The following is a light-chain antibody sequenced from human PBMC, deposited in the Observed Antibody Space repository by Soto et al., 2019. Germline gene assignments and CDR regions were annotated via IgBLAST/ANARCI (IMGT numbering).Light chain of an antibody. CDR3: QHYNSFPWT. V-gene: IGKV1-5*03. CDR1: QSIINW. Sequence: DLQMTQSPSTLSASVGDRVTITCRASQSIINWLGWYQQKPGKAPKLLIYKASSLESGVPSRFSGSGSGTDFTLTINRLQPDDFATYYCQHYNSFPWTFGQGTKVDSK. J-gene: IGKJ1*01. CDR2: KAS.